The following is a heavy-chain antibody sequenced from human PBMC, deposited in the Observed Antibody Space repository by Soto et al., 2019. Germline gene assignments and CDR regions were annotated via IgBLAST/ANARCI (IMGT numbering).Heavy chain of an antibody. D-gene: IGHD3-9*01. J-gene: IGHJ3*02. CDR2: ISGSGGST. CDR3: AKVPVYYDILTGSDAFDI. CDR1: GFTFSSYA. Sequence: GGSLRLSCAASGFTFSSYAMSWVRQAPGKGLEWVSAISGSGGSTYYADSVKGRFTISIDNAKNSLYLQMNSLRAEDTALFYCAKVPVYYDILTGSDAFDIWGQGTMVTVSS. V-gene: IGHV3-23*01.